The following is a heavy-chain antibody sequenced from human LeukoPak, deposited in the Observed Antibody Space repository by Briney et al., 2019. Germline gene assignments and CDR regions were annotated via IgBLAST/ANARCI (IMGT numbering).Heavy chain of an antibody. CDR2: IKQDGSDK. D-gene: IGHD3/OR15-3a*01. V-gene: IGHV3-7*01. J-gene: IGHJ4*02. Sequence: GGSLRLSCAASGFTLSDYYMDWVRQVPGKGLEWVANIKQDGSDKQYVDSVKGRFTISRDNAKNSLYLQMNSLRAEDTAVYYCARFSRTGEGYWGQGILVTVSS. CDR1: GFTLSDYY. CDR3: ARFSRTGEGY.